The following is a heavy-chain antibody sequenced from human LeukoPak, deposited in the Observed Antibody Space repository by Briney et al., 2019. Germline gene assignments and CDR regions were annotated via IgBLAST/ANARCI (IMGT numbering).Heavy chain of an antibody. CDR3: ARERSEAAAQIFDD. CDR1: GGSISSYY. V-gene: IGHV4-59*01. J-gene: IGHJ4*02. D-gene: IGHD6-13*01. Sequence: SETLSLTCTVSGGSISSYYWSWIRQPPGKGLEWIGYIYYSGSTNYNPSLKSRVTISVDTSKNQFSLKLSSVTAADTAVYYCARERSEAAAQIFDDWGQGTLVTVSS. CDR2: IYYSGST.